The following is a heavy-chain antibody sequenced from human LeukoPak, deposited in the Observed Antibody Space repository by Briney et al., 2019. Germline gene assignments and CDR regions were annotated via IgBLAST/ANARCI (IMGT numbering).Heavy chain of an antibody. J-gene: IGHJ4*02. CDR2: ISSTRTSTYT. CDR1: GFTFSDYY. D-gene: IGHD3-22*01. V-gene: IGHV3-11*06. CDR3: ARRAGNSSAYDY. Sequence: GGSLRLSCAASGFTFSDYYMSWRRQAPGKGLEWVSYISSTRTSTYTHYADSVKGRFTISRDNAKNSLYLQMNSLRAEDTAVYYCARRAGNSSAYDYWGQGTLVTVSS.